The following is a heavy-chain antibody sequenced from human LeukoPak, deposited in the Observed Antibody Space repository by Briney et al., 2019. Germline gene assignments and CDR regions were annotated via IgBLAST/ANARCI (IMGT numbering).Heavy chain of an antibody. J-gene: IGHJ6*03. D-gene: IGHD2-2*01. CDR2: IYRGDSNT. Sequence: GESLKISCKGSGYSFTNYWIGWVRQMPGKGLEWMGIIYRGDSNTRYSPSFQGQVTISADKSITTAYLQWRSLKASDTAMYYCARGPYCSNPNCYSPYFYYYMDVWGKGTTVAVS. V-gene: IGHV5-51*01. CDR3: ARGPYCSNPNCYSPYFYYYMDV. CDR1: GYSFTNYW.